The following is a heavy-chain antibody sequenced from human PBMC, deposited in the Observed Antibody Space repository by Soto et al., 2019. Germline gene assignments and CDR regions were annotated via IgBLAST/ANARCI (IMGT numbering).Heavy chain of an antibody. CDR1: GYTFTGYY. J-gene: IGHJ6*02. CDR3: ARDRYLGYDSRRAYGMDV. CDR2: INPNSGGT. V-gene: IGHV1-2*04. Sequence: QVQLVQSGAEVKKPGASVKVSCKASGYTFTGYYMHWVRQAPGQGLEWMGWINPNSGGTNYAQKFQGWVTMTRDTSISTAYMELSRLRSDDTAVYYCARDRYLGYDSRRAYGMDVWGQGTTVTVSS. D-gene: IGHD3-3*01.